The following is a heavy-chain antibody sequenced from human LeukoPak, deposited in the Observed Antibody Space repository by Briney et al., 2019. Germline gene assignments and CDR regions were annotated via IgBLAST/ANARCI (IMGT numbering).Heavy chain of an antibody. V-gene: IGHV3-7*01. CDR3: ATSIAVAGLDY. D-gene: IGHD6-19*01. CDR2: MKQDGSDK. Sequence: GGSLRLSCAASGFTFSSYGMHWVRQAPGKGLEWVANMKQDGSDKYYVDSVKGRFTISRDNAKNSLYLQMNSLRAEDTAVYYCATSIAVAGLDYWGQGTLVTVSS. J-gene: IGHJ4*02. CDR1: GFTFSSYG.